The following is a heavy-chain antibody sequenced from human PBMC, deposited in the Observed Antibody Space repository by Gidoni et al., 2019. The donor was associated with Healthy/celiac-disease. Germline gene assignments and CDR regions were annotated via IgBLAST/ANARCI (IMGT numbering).Heavy chain of an antibody. D-gene: IGHD2-2*02. CDR1: GLPFSGYS. CDR2: IIPILGIA. Sequence: QVQLVQSGAEVKKPWSSVKVSCRASGLPFSGYSISWVRPAPGQGLEWMGRIIPILGIANYAQKFQGRVTITADKSTSTAYMKLSSLRSEDTAVDYCAIGSSEPFRGYSPTDQRGDALDIWGQGTMVTVSS. CDR3: AIGSSEPFRGYSPTDQRGDALDI. J-gene: IGHJ3*02. V-gene: IGHV1-69*02.